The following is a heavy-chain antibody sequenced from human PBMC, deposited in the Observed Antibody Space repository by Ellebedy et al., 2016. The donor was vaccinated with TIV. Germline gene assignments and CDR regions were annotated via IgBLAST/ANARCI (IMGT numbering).Heavy chain of an antibody. V-gene: IGHV3-21*01. CDR2: ISSSSSYI. Sequence: GESLKISCAASGFTFSSYSMNWVRPAPGKGLEWVSSISSSSSYIYYADSVKGRFTISRDNAKNSLYLQMNSLRAEDTAVYYCANYDILTGDDAFDIWGQGTMVTVSS. CDR3: ANYDILTGDDAFDI. CDR1: GFTFSSYS. J-gene: IGHJ3*02. D-gene: IGHD3-9*01.